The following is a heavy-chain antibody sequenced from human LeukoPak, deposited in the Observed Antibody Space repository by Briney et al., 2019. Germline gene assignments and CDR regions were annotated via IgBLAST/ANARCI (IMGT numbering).Heavy chain of an antibody. J-gene: IGHJ4*02. CDR3: ARIGYYYGSGSYYDRGIFDY. D-gene: IGHD3-10*01. Sequence: SETLSLTCTVSGYSISSGYYWGWIRQPPGKGLEWIGSIYHGGSTYYNPSLKSRVTISVDTSKNQFSLKLSSVTAADTAVYYCARIGYYYGSGSYYDRGIFDYWGQGTLVTVSS. CDR1: GYSISSGYY. V-gene: IGHV4-38-2*02. CDR2: IYHGGST.